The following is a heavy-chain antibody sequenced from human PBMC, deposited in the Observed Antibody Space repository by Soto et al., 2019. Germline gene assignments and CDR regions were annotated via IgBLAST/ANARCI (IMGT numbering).Heavy chain of an antibody. V-gene: IGHV1-18*01. CDR1: GYTFNTYY. J-gene: IGHJ4*02. CDR3: ARDTSNYFDC. CDR2: ISTYNGNT. Sequence: ASVKVSCKTSGYTFNTYYISWLRQTPGQGLEWIGWISTYNGNTNYVPKFQGRITMTTDTSTSTAYMELRSLRSDDTALYFCARDTSNYFDCWGLG. D-gene: IGHD2-2*01.